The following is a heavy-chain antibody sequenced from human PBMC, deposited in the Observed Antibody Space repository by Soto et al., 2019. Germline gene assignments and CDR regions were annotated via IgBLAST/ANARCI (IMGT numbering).Heavy chain of an antibody. V-gene: IGHV6-1*01. Sequence: SQTLSLTCVISGDSVSSNSAAWNWIRQSPSRGLEWLGRTYYRSKWYNDYAVSVKSRITINPDTSKNQFSLQLNSVTPEDTAVYYCAREGGYSSSWFPRYFDYWGQGTLVTVSS. D-gene: IGHD6-13*01. CDR2: TYYRSKWYN. CDR3: AREGGYSSSWFPRYFDY. J-gene: IGHJ4*02. CDR1: GDSVSSNSAA.